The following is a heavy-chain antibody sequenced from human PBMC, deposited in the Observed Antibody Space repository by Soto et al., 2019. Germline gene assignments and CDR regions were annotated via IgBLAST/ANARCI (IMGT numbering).Heavy chain of an antibody. D-gene: IGHD2-8*02. V-gene: IGHV1-69*01. J-gene: IGHJ4*02. CDR1: GDLFNNHA. CDR2: ISPLFSTT. Sequence: QVQLVQSGAEVKEPGSSVKVSCKASGDLFNNHAFNWVRQAPGQGLEWMGRISPLFSTTNYAQKFQGRVTIGADELTTIVDLEANMLQSADAAMFYLSAPSPLSSTGCVSLRGQGTLVGLSP. CDR3: SAPSPLSSTGCVSL.